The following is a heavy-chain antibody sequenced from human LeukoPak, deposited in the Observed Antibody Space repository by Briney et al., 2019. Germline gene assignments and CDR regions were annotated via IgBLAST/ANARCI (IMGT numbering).Heavy chain of an antibody. CDR1: GFTFSSYG. V-gene: IGHV3-33*06. J-gene: IGHJ4*02. Sequence: GKSLRLSCAASGFTFSSYGMHWVRQAPGKGLEWVAVIWYDGSNKYYADSVKGRFTISRDNSKNTLYLQMNSLRAEDTAVYYCAKEGGASSGDVIEYYFDYWGQGTPVTVSS. D-gene: IGHD6-19*01. CDR3: AKEGGASSGDVIEYYFDY. CDR2: IWYDGSNK.